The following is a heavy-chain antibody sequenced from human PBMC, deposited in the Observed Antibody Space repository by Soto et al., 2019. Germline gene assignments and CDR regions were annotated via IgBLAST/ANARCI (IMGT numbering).Heavy chain of an antibody. J-gene: IGHJ5*02. V-gene: IGHV3-21*01. CDR1: GFTFRSFT. CDR3: TRDASRDSSARGWFDP. Sequence: AGSLRLSCAASGFTFRSFTMNWVRQAPGKGLEWVSTISSNSAYIYYTDALRGRFTISRDNAKNSLHLQMNSLRAEDTAVYYCTRDASRDSSARGWFDPWGPGTLVTVSS. D-gene: IGHD6-13*01. CDR2: ISSNSAYI.